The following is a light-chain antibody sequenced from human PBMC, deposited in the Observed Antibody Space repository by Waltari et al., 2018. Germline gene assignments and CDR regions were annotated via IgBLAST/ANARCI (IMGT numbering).Light chain of an antibody. CDR2: DTS. CDR1: TSVART. J-gene: IGKJ1*01. Sequence: EIVLTQSPGTLSLSPGERTTLSCRASTSVARTVAWYQQKPGQAPRLLIYDTSTRATGIPDRFSGSGFGTDFSLTISRLEPEDFAVYYCQKYGTLPATFGQGTKVEIK. V-gene: IGKV3-20*01. CDR3: QKYGTLPAT.